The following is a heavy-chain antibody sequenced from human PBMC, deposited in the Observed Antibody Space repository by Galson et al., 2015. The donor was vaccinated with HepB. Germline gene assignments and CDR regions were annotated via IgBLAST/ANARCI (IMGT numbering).Heavy chain of an antibody. Sequence: SLRLCCAASGLTFSDYSMNWVRQAPGKGLEWISYITSSSTTIYYADSVKGRFTISRDNAKDSLYLQMNSLRADDTAVYYCAAGYSSGWYGIDYWGQGTLVIVSS. CDR3: AAGYSSGWYGIDY. D-gene: IGHD6-19*01. CDR1: GLTFSDYS. J-gene: IGHJ4*02. V-gene: IGHV3-48*04. CDR2: ITSSSTTI.